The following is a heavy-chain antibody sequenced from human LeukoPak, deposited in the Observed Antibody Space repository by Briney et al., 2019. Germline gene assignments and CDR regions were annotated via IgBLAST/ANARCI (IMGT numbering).Heavy chain of an antibody. CDR1: GYTFTSYA. V-gene: IGHV1-3*01. J-gene: IGHJ5*02. CDR3: ARGPPNSSSWYNWFDP. CDR2: INAGNGNT. Sequence: ASVKVSCKASGYTFTSYAMHWVRQAPGQRLEWMGWINAGNGNTKYSQKFQGRVTITRDTSASTAYMELSSLRSEDTAVYYCARGPPNSSSWYNWFDPWGQGTLVTVSS. D-gene: IGHD6-13*01.